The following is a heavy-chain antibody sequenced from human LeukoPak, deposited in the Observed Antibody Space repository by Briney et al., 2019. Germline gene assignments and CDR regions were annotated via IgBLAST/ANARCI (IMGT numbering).Heavy chain of an antibody. V-gene: IGHV4-34*01. CDR3: ARGRSGRLYYYYYYMDV. CDR2: INHSGST. CDR1: GGSFSGYY. J-gene: IGHJ6*03. Sequence: SETLSLTCAVYGGSFSGYYWSWIRQPPGKGLEWIGEINHSGSTNYNPSLKSRVTISVDTSKNQFSLKLSSVTAADTAVYYCARGRSGRLYYYYYYMDVWGKGTTVTVSS. D-gene: IGHD6-25*01.